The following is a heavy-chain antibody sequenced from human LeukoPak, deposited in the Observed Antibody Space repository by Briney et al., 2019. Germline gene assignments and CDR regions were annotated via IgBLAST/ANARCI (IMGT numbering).Heavy chain of an antibody. J-gene: IGHJ3*02. Sequence: GGSLRLSCTASGFTFSSNAMHWVRQAPGKGLEWVSVIYSGGTTYYADSVKGRFTISRDNSKNTLYLQMNSLRAEDTAVYYCAREDHIIINEGGAFDMWGQGTMVTVSS. CDR2: IYSGGTT. CDR1: GFTFSSNA. V-gene: IGHV3-53*01. CDR3: AREDHIIINEGGAFDM. D-gene: IGHD3-16*01.